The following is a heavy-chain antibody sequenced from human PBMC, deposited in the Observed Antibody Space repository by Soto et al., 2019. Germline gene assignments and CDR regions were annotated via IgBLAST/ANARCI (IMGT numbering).Heavy chain of an antibody. CDR2: IYYSGST. Sequence: SETLSLTCTVSGGSISSSSYYWGWIRQPPGKGLEWIGSIYYSGSTYYNPSLKSRVTISVDTSKNQFSLKLSSVTAADTAVYYCARWWELLRHYGMDVWGQGTTVTVSS. CDR3: ARWWELLRHYGMDV. V-gene: IGHV4-39*01. D-gene: IGHD1-26*01. CDR1: GGSISSSSYY. J-gene: IGHJ6*02.